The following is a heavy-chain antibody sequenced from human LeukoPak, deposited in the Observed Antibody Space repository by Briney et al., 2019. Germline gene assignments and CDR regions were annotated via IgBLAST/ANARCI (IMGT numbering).Heavy chain of an antibody. CDR2: IIPIFGTA. V-gene: IGHV1-69*01. D-gene: IGHD6-13*01. J-gene: IGHJ4*02. CDR3: ASNLGYSSSWYLT. Sequence: ASVTVSCKASGGTFSSYAISWVRQAPGQGLEWMGGIIPIFGTANYAQKFQGRVTITADESTSTAYMELSSLRSEDTAVYYCASNLGYSSSWYLTWGQGTLVTVSS. CDR1: GGTFSSYA.